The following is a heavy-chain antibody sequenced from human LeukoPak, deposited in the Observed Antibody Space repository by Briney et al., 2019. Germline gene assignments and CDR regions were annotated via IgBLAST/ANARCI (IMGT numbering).Heavy chain of an antibody. V-gene: IGHV1-18*01. Sequence: GASVKVSCKASGYTFTSYDINWVRQAPGQGLEWMGWISAYNGNTNYAQKLQGRVTMTTDTSTSTAHMELRNLRSDDTAVYYCARDASPRGVIDQYVFFVRDWFDPWGQGTLVTVSS. CDR1: GYTFTSYD. CDR3: ARDASPRGVIDQYVFFVRDWFDP. J-gene: IGHJ5*02. D-gene: IGHD3-10*01. CDR2: ISAYNGNT.